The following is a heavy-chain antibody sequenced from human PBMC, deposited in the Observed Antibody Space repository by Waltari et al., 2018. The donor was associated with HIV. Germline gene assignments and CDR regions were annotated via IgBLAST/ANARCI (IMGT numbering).Heavy chain of an antibody. J-gene: IGHJ6*02. D-gene: IGHD3-3*01. V-gene: IGHV3-30*02. CDR1: GFSFSNYG. CDR2: IRYDGSNK. CDR3: AKGDPPPWEIFGVLNPGGIDV. Sequence: QVQLVESGGGVVQPGGSLRLSCTASGFSFSNYGMHWVRQAPGKGLEWVAFIRYDGSNKYYADSVKGRFTISRDNSKNTLYLQMNSLGAEDKGVDYWAKGDPPPWEIFGVLNPGGIDVWGQGTTVTVSS.